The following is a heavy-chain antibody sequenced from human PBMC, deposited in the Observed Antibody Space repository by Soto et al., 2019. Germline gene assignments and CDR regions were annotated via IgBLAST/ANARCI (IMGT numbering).Heavy chain of an antibody. Sequence: VQLVESGGGVVQPGRSLRLACAAYGFTFSDYAMHWVRQAPGNGLEWVAVVSHDGRNTHYADSVKGRFTISRDSSKNTVSLEMTSLRAEDTAVYYCAKGGRQWLVTSDFNYWGQGAMVTVSS. J-gene: IGHJ4*02. D-gene: IGHD6-19*01. V-gene: IGHV3-30*18. CDR2: VSHDGRNT. CDR1: GFTFSDYA. CDR3: AKGGRQWLVTSDFNY.